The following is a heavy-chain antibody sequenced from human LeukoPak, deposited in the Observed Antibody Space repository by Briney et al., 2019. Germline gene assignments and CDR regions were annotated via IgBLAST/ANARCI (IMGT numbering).Heavy chain of an antibody. CDR1: GYTFTGYY. CDR2: INPNSGGT. CDR3: AFTYGSGSYYYYYYYGMDV. Sequence: ASVKVSCKASGYTFTGYYMHWVRQAPGQGLEWMGWINPNSGGTSYAQKFQGRVTMTRDTSISTAYMELSRLRSDDTAVYYCAFTYGSGSYYYYYYYGMDVWGQGTTVTVSS. J-gene: IGHJ6*02. D-gene: IGHD3-10*01. V-gene: IGHV1-2*02.